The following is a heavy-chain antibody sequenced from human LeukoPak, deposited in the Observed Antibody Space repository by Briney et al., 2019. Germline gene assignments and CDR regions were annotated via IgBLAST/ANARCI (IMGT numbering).Heavy chain of an antibody. D-gene: IGHD3-22*01. J-gene: IGHJ4*02. V-gene: IGHV1-69*05. CDR3: ARGYYDSSGYFDY. CDR2: IIPIFGTA. Sequence: SVKVSCKASGGTFSSYAISWVRQAPGQGLEWMGGIIPIFGTANYAQKFQGRVTITTDESTSTAYMELSSLRPEDTAVYYCARGYYDSSGYFDYWGQGTLVTVSS. CDR1: GGTFSSYA.